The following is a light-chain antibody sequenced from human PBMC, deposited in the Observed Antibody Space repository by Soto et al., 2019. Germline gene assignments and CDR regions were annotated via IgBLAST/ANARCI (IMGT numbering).Light chain of an antibody. CDR3: AAWDDTLSVWV. CDR2: STN. Sequence: QSVLTQPPSVSAAPGQKVSISCSGSRSNIGRSTVNWYQQLPGTAPKVLVYSTNQRPSGVPDRFSGSKSGTSASLAISGLQSEDEADYYCAAWDDTLSVWVFGGGTKLTVL. V-gene: IGLV1-44*01. CDR1: RSNIGRST. J-gene: IGLJ3*02.